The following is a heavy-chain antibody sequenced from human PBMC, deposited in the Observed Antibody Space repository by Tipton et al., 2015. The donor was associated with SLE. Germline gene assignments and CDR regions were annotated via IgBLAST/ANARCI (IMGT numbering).Heavy chain of an antibody. Sequence: TLSLTCAVYGGSFSGYYWSWIRQPPGKGLEWIGVINHSGSTNYNPSLKRRVTISVDTSKNQFSLKLSSVTAADTAVYYCPGGGTRYWYFDLWGRGTLVTVSS. CDR1: GGSFSGYY. D-gene: IGHD2-2*01. CDR3: PGGGTRYWYFDL. CDR2: INHSGST. J-gene: IGHJ2*01. V-gene: IGHV4-34*01.